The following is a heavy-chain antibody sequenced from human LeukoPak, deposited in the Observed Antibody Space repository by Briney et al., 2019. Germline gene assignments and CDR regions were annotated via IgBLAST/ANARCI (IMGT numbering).Heavy chain of an antibody. CDR1: GFTFSSYA. CDR2: ISGSGGST. V-gene: IGHV3-23*01. J-gene: IGHJ1*01. Sequence: GGSLRLSCAASGFTFSSYAMSWVRQAPGKGLEWVSAISGSGGSTYYADSVKGRFTISRDNAKNSLYLQMNSLRAEDTAVYYCARGGYYYDSSGYSLGEYFQHWGQGTLVTVSS. D-gene: IGHD3-22*01. CDR3: ARGGYYYDSSGYSLGEYFQH.